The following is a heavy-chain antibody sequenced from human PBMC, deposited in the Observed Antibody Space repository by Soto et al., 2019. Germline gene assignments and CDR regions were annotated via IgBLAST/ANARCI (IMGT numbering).Heavy chain of an antibody. J-gene: IGHJ3*02. CDR3: AKVYYYDSSGYSGWFDAFDI. V-gene: IGHV3-23*01. CDR2: ISGSGGST. Sequence: GVLRLSCAASGFTFSSYAMRWVRQAPGKGLEWVSAISGSGGSTYYADSVKGRFTISRDNSKNTLYLQMNSLRAEDTAVYYCAKVYYYDSSGYSGWFDAFDIGGQGTMVTVSS. CDR1: GFTFSSYA. D-gene: IGHD3-22*01.